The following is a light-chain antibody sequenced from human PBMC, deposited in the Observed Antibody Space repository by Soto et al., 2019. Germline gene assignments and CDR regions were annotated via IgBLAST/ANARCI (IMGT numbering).Light chain of an antibody. V-gene: IGKV1-12*01. CDR3: QQSNRFPLT. Sequence: DIQMTQSPPSVSASVGDRVTITCRASQGISTLLVWYQQKPGEAPKLLSYGASRLQSGVLSRFSGGGSGTDFTLTISSLQPEDFATYYCQQSNRFPLTFGGGTKVEIK. CDR1: QGISTL. CDR2: GAS. J-gene: IGKJ4*01.